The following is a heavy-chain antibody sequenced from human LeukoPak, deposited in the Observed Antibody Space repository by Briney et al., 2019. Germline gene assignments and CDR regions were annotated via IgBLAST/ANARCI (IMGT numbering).Heavy chain of an antibody. D-gene: IGHD2-2*01. J-gene: IGHJ6*03. CDR2: INHSGST. Sequence: SETLSLTCAVYGGSFSGYYWSWIRQPPGKGLEWIGEINHSGSTNYNPSLKSRVTISVDTSKNQFSLKLSSVTAADTAVYYCARGRPLGYCSSTSCYLGHYYYCYMDVWGKGTTVTVSS. V-gene: IGHV4-34*01. CDR1: GGSFSGYY. CDR3: ARGRPLGYCSSTSCYLGHYYYCYMDV.